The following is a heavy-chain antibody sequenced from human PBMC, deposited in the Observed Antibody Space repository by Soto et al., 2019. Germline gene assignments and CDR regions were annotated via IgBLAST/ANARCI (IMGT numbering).Heavy chain of an antibody. J-gene: IGHJ4*02. CDR3: AVGVKGDFDY. CDR2: IRSKAYNYAT. D-gene: IGHD1-26*01. Sequence: EVQLVESGGGLVQPGGSLKLSCAASGFTFSGSPIHWVRQASGKGLEWVGRIRSKAYNYATPYAASVKGRFTISRDDSKNTEYLQMNSLKTEDTDVYYCAVGVKGDFDYLGQGTLVTVSS. CDR1: GFTFSGSP. V-gene: IGHV3-73*02.